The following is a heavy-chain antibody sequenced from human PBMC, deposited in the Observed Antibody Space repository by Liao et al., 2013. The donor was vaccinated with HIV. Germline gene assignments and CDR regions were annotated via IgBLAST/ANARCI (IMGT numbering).Heavy chain of an antibody. CDR2: INQSGST. Sequence: QVQLQQWGAGLLKPSETLSLTCAVYGGSFSGYYWSWVRQPPGKGLEWIGEINQSGSTNYNPSLKSRVTISVDTSKNQFSLKLSSVTAADTAVYYCAREPGGAGVLYALDIWDQGAMITVSA. J-gene: IGHJ3*02. D-gene: IGHD6-19*01. CDR3: AREPGGAGVLYALDI. CDR1: GGSFSGYY. V-gene: IGHV4-34*02.